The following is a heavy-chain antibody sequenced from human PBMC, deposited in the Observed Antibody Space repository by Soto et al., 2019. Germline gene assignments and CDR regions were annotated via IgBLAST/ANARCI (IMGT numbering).Heavy chain of an antibody. CDR1: VYPFTGHY. Sequence: ASVNVSCKASVYPFTGHYIHWVRQARGQGLEGMGWIKASSGGTEFAEKFLGRVSVTRDTSITTVFLDLNSVTSDDKGGDFCARDIRTYCHGVDVWGQGTAVTVSS. CDR3: ARDIRTYCHGVDV. D-gene: IGHD2-8*02. J-gene: IGHJ6*02. CDR2: IKASSGGT. V-gene: IGHV1-2*02.